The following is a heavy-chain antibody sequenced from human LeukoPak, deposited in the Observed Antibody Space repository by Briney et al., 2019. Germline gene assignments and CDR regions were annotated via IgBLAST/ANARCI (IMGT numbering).Heavy chain of an antibody. Sequence: PSGTLSLTCGVSGGSISNTNWWTWVRQPPRKGLEWIGEVNLQGSTNYNPSLKSRVAISVDKSENHISLKLTSVTAAATAVYYCAREGGPYRPLDYSGQGTLVTVAS. CDR3: AREGGPYRPLDY. V-gene: IGHV4-4*02. CDR2: VNLQGST. J-gene: IGHJ4*02. CDR1: GGSISNTNW.